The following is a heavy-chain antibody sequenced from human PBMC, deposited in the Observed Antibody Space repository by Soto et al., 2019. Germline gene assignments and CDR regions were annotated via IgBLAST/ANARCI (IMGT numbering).Heavy chain of an antibody. CDR2: ISSSSSYI. CDR3: ASSDFWSGPEEV. J-gene: IGHJ6*02. Sequence: GGSLRLSCAASGFTFSSYSMNWVRQAPGKGLEWVSSISSSSSYIYYADSVKGRFTISRDNAKNSLYLQMNSLRAEDTAVYYCASSDFWSGPEEVWGQGTTVTVSS. D-gene: IGHD3-3*01. V-gene: IGHV3-21*01. CDR1: GFTFSSYS.